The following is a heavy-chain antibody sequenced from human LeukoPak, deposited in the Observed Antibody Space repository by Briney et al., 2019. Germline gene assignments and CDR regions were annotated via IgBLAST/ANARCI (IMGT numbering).Heavy chain of an antibody. CDR2: IYPGDSDT. J-gene: IGHJ6*03. Sequence: GESLKISCKGSGYSFTSYWIGWVRQMPGKGLEWMGIIYPGDSDTRYGPSFQGQVTISADKSISTAYLQWSSLKASDTAMYYCARLPSYYGSGSLYYYYYMDVWGKGTTVTVSS. V-gene: IGHV5-51*01. CDR1: GYSFTSYW. D-gene: IGHD3-10*01. CDR3: ARLPSYYGSGSLYYYYYMDV.